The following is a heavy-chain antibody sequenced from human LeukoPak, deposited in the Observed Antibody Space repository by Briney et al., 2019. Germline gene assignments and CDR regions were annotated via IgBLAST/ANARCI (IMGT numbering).Heavy chain of an antibody. CDR2: IYYSGST. CDR1: GGSISSGGYY. V-gene: IGHV4-61*08. CDR3: ARDYPKYSSGWYQD. J-gene: IGHJ4*02. Sequence: SETLSLTCTVSGGSISSGGYYWSWIRQHPGKGLEWIGYIYYSGSTNYNPSLKSRVTMSVDTSKNQFSLKLSSVTAADTAVYYCARDYPKYSSGWYQDWGQGTLVTVSS. D-gene: IGHD6-19*01.